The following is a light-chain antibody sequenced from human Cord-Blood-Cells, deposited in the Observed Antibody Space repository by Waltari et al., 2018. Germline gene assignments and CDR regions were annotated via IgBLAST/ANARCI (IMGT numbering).Light chain of an antibody. CDR2: YAS. CDR1: QRISSW. J-gene: IGKJ1*01. Sequence: DIQMTQSPSTLSASVGDRVTITCRASQRISSWLAWYQQKPGKAPKLLIYYASSLESGVPSRFSGSGSGTEFTLTISSLQPDDFATYYCQQYNSYSPTWTFGQGTKVEIK. V-gene: IGKV1-5*01. CDR3: QQYNSYSPTWT.